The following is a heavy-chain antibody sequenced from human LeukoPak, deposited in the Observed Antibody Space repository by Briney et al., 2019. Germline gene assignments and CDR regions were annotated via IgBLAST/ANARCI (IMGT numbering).Heavy chain of an antibody. D-gene: IGHD6-6*01. J-gene: IGHJ4*02. CDR1: GGSISSGDYY. CDR2: IYYSVST. V-gene: IGHV4-30-4*01. CDR3: ARGTWSSSIDY. Sequence: SQTLSLTCTVSGGSISSGDYYWSWIRQPPGKGLEWLGYIYYSVSTYYNPSLKSRLTKSGDPSKNQFSLRLSSVTAADTAVYYCARGTWSSSIDYWGQGTLVTVSS.